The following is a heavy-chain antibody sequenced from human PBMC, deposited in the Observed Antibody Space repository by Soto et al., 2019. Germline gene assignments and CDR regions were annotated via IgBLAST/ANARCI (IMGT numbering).Heavy chain of an antibody. V-gene: IGHV3-23*01. CDR3: AKDLEGDKYSSGWYHYYYYGMDV. CDR2: ISGSGGST. J-gene: IGHJ6*02. CDR1: GFTFSSYA. Sequence: GGSLRLSCAASGFTFSSYAMSWVRQAPGKGLEWVSAISGSGGSTYYADSVKGRFTISRDNSKNTLYLQMNSLRAEDTAVYYCAKDLEGDKYSSGWYHYYYYGMDVWGQGTTVTVSS. D-gene: IGHD6-19*01.